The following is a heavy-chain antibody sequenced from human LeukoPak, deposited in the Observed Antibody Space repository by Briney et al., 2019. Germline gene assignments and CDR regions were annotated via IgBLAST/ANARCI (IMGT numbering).Heavy chain of an antibody. Sequence: GGSLRLSCAASGFTFGSYSMNWVRQAPGKGLEWVSYISSSSSTIYYADSVKGRFTISRDNAKNSLYLQMNSLRAEDTAVYYCARDRILDDFWSGYYMGGAFDIWGQGTMVTVSS. D-gene: IGHD3-3*01. CDR3: ARDRILDDFWSGYYMGGAFDI. CDR1: GFTFGSYS. CDR2: ISSSSSTI. V-gene: IGHV3-48*01. J-gene: IGHJ3*02.